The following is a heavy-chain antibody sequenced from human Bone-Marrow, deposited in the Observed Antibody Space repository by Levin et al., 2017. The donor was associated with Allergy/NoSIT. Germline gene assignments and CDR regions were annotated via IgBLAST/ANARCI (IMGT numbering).Heavy chain of an antibody. CDR3: ARDGVLLWFRELTGMDV. V-gene: IGHV3-21*01. J-gene: IGHJ6*04. CDR2: ISSSSSYI. CDR1: GFTFRSSS. Sequence: PSQTLSLTCAASGFTFRSSSMNWVRPAPGKGLEWVSSISSSSSYIYYADSVKGRFTISRDNAKNSLYLQMNSLRAEDTAVYYCARDGVLLWFRELTGMDVWGKGTTVTVSS. D-gene: IGHD3-10*01.